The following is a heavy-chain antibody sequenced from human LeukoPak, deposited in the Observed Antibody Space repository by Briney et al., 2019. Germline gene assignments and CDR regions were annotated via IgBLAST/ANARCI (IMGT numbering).Heavy chain of an antibody. V-gene: IGHV1-69*05. CDR1: GGTFSSYA. CDR2: IIPIFGTA. Sequence: SVKVSCKASGGTFSSYAISWVRQAPGQGLEWMGGIIPIFGTANYAQKFQGRVTITTDESTSTAYMELSSLRSEDTAVYYCARDSGSSWYFYYYYYMDVWGKGTTVTVSS. CDR3: ARDSGSSWYFYYYYYMDV. D-gene: IGHD6-13*01. J-gene: IGHJ6*03.